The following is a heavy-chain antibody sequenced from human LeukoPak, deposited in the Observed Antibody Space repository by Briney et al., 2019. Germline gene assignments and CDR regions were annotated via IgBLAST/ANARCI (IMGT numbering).Heavy chain of an antibody. CDR3: ARDSGTTGEVKFDP. CDR2: IYYSGST. D-gene: IGHD4-17*01. Sequence: SETLSLTCTVSGGSISNYYWSWIRQPPGKGLEWIGYIYYSGSTNYNPSLKSRVTMSADTSRNQVSLTLSSVSAADTAVYYCARDSGTTGEVKFDPWGQGTLVTVSS. CDR1: GGSISNYY. J-gene: IGHJ5*02. V-gene: IGHV4-59*12.